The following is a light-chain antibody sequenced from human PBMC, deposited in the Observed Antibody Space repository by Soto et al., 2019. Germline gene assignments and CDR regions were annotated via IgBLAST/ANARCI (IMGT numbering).Light chain of an antibody. V-gene: IGKV2-28*01. CDR2: LAS. J-gene: IGKJ5*01. CDR3: MQALQHPPIT. CDR1: QSLLHSTGYNF. Sequence: DIVMTQSPLSLPVTPGEPASISCRSSQSLLHSTGYNFLDWYLQKPGQSPQLLISLASNRASGVPARFSGSGSGTDFTLKISRVEAEDVGLYYCMQALQHPPITFGQGTRLEIK.